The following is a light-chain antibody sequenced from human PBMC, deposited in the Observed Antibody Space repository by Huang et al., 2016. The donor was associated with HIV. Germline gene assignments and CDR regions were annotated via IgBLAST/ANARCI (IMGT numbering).Light chain of an antibody. V-gene: IGKV3-20*01. CDR2: AAS. CDR1: LTVSNNF. Sequence: EIVLTQSPGTLSLSPGERATLSCGASLTVSNNFLAWYQHKPGQAPRLLIYAASSRATGIPDRFSGSGSRRDFNLTISRLEPEDFAVYYCHQYGTSVGTFGPGTKVDVK. J-gene: IGKJ1*01. CDR3: HQYGTSVGT.